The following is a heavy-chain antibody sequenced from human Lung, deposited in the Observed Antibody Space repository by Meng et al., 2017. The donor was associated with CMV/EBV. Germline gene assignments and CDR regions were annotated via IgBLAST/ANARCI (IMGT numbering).Heavy chain of an antibody. J-gene: IGHJ4*02. CDR3: ARGLVGASGVF. D-gene: IGHD1-26*01. CDR1: GFTFNTHG. CDR2: ISYDGNSQ. Sequence: SLKISCAASGFTFNTHGIHWVRQAPGKGLEWVALISYDGNSQYYADSVKGRFTASRDNLQMNSLRPEDTAIYYCARGLVGASGVFWGQGTLVTVSS. V-gene: IGHV3-30-3*01.